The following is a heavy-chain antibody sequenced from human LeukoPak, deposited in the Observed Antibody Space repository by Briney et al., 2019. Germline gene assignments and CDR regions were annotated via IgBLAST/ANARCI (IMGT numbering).Heavy chain of an antibody. J-gene: IGHJ2*01. Sequence: SETLSLTCTVSGGSISSGGYYWSWIRQPPGKGLEWIGYIYHSGSTYYNPSLKSRVTISVDRSKNQFSLKLSSVSAADTAVYYCARGAISYCSSTSCYRDFWYFDLWGRGTLVTVSS. V-gene: IGHV4-30-2*01. D-gene: IGHD2-2*01. CDR2: IYHSGST. CDR3: ARGAISYCSSTSCYRDFWYFDL. CDR1: GGSISSGGYY.